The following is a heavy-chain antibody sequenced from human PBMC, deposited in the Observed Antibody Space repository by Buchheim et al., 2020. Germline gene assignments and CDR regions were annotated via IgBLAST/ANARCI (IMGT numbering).Heavy chain of an antibody. Sequence: EVQLVESGGGLVQPGGSLRLSCAASGFTLSNYGIIWVRQAPGKGLEWVSYISANSATKEYAESVKGRFTISRDNARNSVFLQTNSLRVEDTAIYYCARGGAARPDYWGQG. CDR1: GFTLSNYG. CDR2: ISANSATK. CDR3: ARGGAARPDY. V-gene: IGHV3-48*01. D-gene: IGHD6-6*01. J-gene: IGHJ4*02.